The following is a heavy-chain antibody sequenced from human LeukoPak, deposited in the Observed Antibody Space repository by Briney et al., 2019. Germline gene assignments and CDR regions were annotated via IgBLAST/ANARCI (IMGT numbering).Heavy chain of an antibody. CDR1: GFTFSSYA. CDR2: ISSSSSTI. J-gene: IGHJ4*02. CDR3: ARVSGVDAHIDY. D-gene: IGHD3-3*01. V-gene: IGHV3-48*02. Sequence: PGGSLRLSCAASGFTFSSYALNWVRQAPGKGLEWVSYISSSSSTIYYTDSVKGRFTISRDNAKNSLYLQMNSLRDEDTAVYYCARVSGVDAHIDYWGQGTLVTVSA.